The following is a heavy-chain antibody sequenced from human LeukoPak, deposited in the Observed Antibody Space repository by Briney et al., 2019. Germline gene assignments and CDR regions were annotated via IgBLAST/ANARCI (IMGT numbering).Heavy chain of an antibody. CDR3: ARATGYDSSGYYYYFDY. J-gene: IGHJ4*02. CDR2: IYYSGST. D-gene: IGHD3-22*01. Sequence: PSETLSLTCTVSGGSISSYYWSWIRQPPGKGLEWIGYIYYSGSTNYNPSLKSRVTISVDTSKNQFSLKLSSVTAADTAVYYCARATGYDSSGYYYYFDYWGQGTLVTVSS. V-gene: IGHV4-59*01. CDR1: GGSISSYY.